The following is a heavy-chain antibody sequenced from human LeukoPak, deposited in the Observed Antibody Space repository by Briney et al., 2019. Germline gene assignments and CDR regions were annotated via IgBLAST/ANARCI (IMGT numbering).Heavy chain of an antibody. Sequence: GGSLRLSXVASGFSFRNYALTWVRQAPGKGPEWVSSIRVGGDGPHYSDSVKGRFTISRDNSKNTLYLQMNSLRAEDTAVYYCANVMGENTWDMVFDVWGQGTLVTVSS. V-gene: IGHV3-23*01. CDR1: GFSFRNYA. J-gene: IGHJ3*01. D-gene: IGHD3-16*01. CDR2: IRVGGDGP. CDR3: ANVMGENTWDMVFDV.